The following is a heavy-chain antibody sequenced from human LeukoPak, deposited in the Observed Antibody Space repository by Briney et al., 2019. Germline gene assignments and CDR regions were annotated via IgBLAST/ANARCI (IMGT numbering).Heavy chain of an antibody. V-gene: IGHV3-15*01. CDR2: IKSKTDGGTT. CDR3: TTGDILTGYYSLYYGMDV. D-gene: IGHD3-9*01. Sequence: PGGSHRLSCAASGFTFSNAWMSWVRQAPGKGLEWVGRIKSKTDGGTTDYAAPVKGRFTISRDDSKNTLYLQMNSLKTEDTAVYYCTTGDILTGYYSLYYGMDVWGKGTTVTVSS. J-gene: IGHJ6*04. CDR1: GFTFSNAW.